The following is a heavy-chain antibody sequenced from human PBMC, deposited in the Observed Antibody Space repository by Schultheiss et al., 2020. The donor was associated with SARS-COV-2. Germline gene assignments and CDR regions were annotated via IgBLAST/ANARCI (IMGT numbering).Heavy chain of an antibody. CDR1: GYTFTGYY. J-gene: IGHJ4*02. D-gene: IGHD1-26*01. V-gene: IGHV1-46*01. Sequence: ASVKVSCKASGYTFTGYYMHWVRQAPGQGLEWMGIINPSGGSTSYAQKFQGRVTITADKSTSTAYMELSSLRSEDTAVYYCARGGSNSGSLDFDYWGQGTLVTVSS. CDR3: ARGGSNSGSLDFDY. CDR2: INPSGGST.